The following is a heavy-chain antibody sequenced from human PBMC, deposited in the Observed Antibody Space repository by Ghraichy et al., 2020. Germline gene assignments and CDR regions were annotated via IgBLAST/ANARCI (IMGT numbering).Heavy chain of an antibody. CDR2: IYYSGST. D-gene: IGHD6-19*01. V-gene: IGHV4-39*07. J-gene: IGHJ5*02. CDR3: ARRVGQWLVEGRSWGYWFDP. Sequence: SETLSLTCTVSGGSISSSSYYWGWIRQPPGKGLEWIGSIYYSGSTYYNPSLKSRVTISVDTSKNQFSLKLSSVTAADTAVYYCARRVGQWLVEGRSWGYWFDPWGQGTLVTVSS. CDR1: GGSISSSSYY.